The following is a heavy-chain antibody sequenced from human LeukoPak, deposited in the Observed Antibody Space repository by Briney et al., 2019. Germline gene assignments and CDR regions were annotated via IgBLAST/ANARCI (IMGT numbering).Heavy chain of an antibody. CDR3: AKDLAAVAGTENFDY. D-gene: IGHD6-19*01. J-gene: IGHJ4*02. V-gene: IGHV3-7*03. CDR2: IKQDGSEK. CDR1: GFTFSSYW. Sequence: GGSLRLSCAASGFTFSSYWMSWVRQAPGKGLEWVANIKQDGSEKYYVDSVKGRFTISRDNAKNSLYLQMNSLRAEDTAVYYCAKDLAAVAGTENFDYWGQGTLVTVSS.